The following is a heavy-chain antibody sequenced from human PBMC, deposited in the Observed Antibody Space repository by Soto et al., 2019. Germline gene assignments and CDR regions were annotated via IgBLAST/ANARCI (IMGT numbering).Heavy chain of an antibody. V-gene: IGHV3-30*18. CDR1: GFAFSGYG. D-gene: IGHD3-22*01. CDR3: AKVVDYDSTGYYSHLDH. CDR2: ISYDGSNK. Sequence: GGPMRLPCAASGFAFSGYGMHWSRQAPGKGLEWVAVISYDGSNKYYADSVKGRFTISRDNSKNTLFLQMNSLRAEDTAVYYCAKVVDYDSTGYYSHLDHWGQGTLVTVSS. J-gene: IGHJ4*02.